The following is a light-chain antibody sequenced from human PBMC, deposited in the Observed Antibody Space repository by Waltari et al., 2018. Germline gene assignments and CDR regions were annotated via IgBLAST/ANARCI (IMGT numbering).Light chain of an antibody. CDR3: QHYVRLPAT. V-gene: IGKV3-20*01. Sequence: EIVLTQSPGSLSSSPGEIVTLSCRASQSVSRALAWYQQKPGQAPRLLIFGASNRATGIPDMFSGSGSETDFSLTISRLEPEDFAVYYCQHYVRLPATFGRGTKVEIK. CDR1: QSVSRA. CDR2: GAS. J-gene: IGKJ1*01.